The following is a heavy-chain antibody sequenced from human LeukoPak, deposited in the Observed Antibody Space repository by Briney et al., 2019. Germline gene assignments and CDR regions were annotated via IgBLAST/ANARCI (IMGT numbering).Heavy chain of an antibody. CDR3: SRCGATRITIFGVVDRAPYYLDY. CDR1: GGSFSGYY. Sequence: PSETLSLTCAVYGGSFSGYYWSWIRQPPGKGLEWIGEINHSGSTNYNPSLKSLLTISVDTSKNPFSLKLSSVTAADTAVYYCSRCGATRITIFGVVDRAPYYLDYWGQGTLVTVSS. D-gene: IGHD3-3*01. V-gene: IGHV4-34*01. J-gene: IGHJ4*02. CDR2: INHSGST.